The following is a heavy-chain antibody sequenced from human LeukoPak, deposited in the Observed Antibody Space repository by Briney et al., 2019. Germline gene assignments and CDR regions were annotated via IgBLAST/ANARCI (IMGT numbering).Heavy chain of an antibody. CDR2: IYYSGKV. D-gene: IGHD3-16*02. CDR3: ARGPHVWGSYRGMYFDY. V-gene: IGHV4-39*07. J-gene: IGHJ4*02. CDR1: GGAIGSSSSY. Sequence: SETLFLTCSVSGGAIGSSSSYWGWIRQPPGKGLEWIGSIYYSGKVYYNSSLKSRVTISVDTPKNQFSLRLSSLTAADTAVYYCARGPHVWGSYRGMYFDYWGQGALVTVSS.